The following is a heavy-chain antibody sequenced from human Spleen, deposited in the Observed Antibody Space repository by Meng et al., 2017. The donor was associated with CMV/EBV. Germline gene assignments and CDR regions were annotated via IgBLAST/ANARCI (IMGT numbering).Heavy chain of an antibody. V-gene: IGHV1-8*01. CDR2: VNPHSGST. CDR1: TFTTYD. Sequence: TFTTYDISWGRQAAGQGREWMGSVNPHSGSTGYAQKFRGRVTLTSTTSESTAYMELSSLRSDDTAVYYCARGVGHDDFWRSNWFDPWGQGTLVTVSS. J-gene: IGHJ5*02. CDR3: ARGVGHDDFWRSNWFDP. D-gene: IGHD3-3*01.